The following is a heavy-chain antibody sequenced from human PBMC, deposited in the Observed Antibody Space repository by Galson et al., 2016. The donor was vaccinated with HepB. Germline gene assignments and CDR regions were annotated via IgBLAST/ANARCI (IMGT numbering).Heavy chain of an antibody. J-gene: IGHJ3*01. V-gene: IGHV4-59*01. CDR1: GGSISTYY. CDR3: ARQENYYDSLTGYYVGAFNG. Sequence: SETLSLTCTVSGGSISTYYWSWIRQPPGKGLEWIGYIYYSGRTDYNPSLKSRVTISVDTSKNQFSLKVNSVTAADTAVHYCARQENYYDSLTGYYVGAFNGWGQGTVVTVSS. D-gene: IGHD3-9*01. CDR2: IYYSGRT.